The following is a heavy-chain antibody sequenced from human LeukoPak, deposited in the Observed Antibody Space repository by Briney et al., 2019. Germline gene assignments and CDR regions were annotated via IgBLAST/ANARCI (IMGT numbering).Heavy chain of an antibody. CDR2: INHSGST. Sequence: SETLSLTCTVSGGSISSYYWSWIRQPPGKGLEWIGEINHSGSTNYNPSLKSRVTISVDTSKNQFSLKLSSVTAADTAVYYCARGSGWYVNPPNYYYHYGTDVWGQGTTVTVSS. CDR1: GGSISSYY. V-gene: IGHV4-34*01. D-gene: IGHD6-19*01. CDR3: ARGSGWYVNPPNYYYHYGTDV. J-gene: IGHJ6*02.